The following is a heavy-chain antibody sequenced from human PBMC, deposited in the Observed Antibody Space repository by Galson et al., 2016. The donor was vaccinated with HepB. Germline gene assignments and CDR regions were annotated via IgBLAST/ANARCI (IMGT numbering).Heavy chain of an antibody. CDR1: GFTFSSHW. J-gene: IGHJ4*02. CDR2: IHSDGSST. CDR3: ATRGGGNPLFGY. D-gene: IGHD4-23*01. Sequence: SLRLSCASSGFTFSSHWMHWVRQAPGNGLVWVSRIHSDGSSTSYADSVKGRFTISRDNAKNTLYLQMNSRRAEDTAVYYCATRGGGNPLFGYWGQGTLVTVSA. V-gene: IGHV3-74*01.